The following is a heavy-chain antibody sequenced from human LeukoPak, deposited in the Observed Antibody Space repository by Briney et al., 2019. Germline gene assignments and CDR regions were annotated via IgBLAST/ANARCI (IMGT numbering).Heavy chain of an antibody. CDR1: GGTFSSYA. V-gene: IGHV1-69*13. Sequence: ASVKVSCKASGGTFSSYAISWVRQAPGRGLEWMGGIIPIFGTANYAQKFQGRVTITADESTSTAYMELSSLRSEDTAVYYCARDTSIAARPGAFDIWGQGTMVTVSS. J-gene: IGHJ3*02. D-gene: IGHD6-6*01. CDR3: ARDTSIAARPGAFDI. CDR2: IIPIFGTA.